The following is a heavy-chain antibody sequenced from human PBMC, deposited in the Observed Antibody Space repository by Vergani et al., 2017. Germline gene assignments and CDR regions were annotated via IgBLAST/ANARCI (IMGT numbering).Heavy chain of an antibody. D-gene: IGHD1-26*01. Sequence: EVQLLESGGSLKQPGGSVRLSCAASGFTFSTYAMHWVRQAPGKGLEWVSALTGGGGSTYYAASFKGRFIISRDNCRDTLYLQMNSLRPEDTATYYCVKDAGSYENFFDSWGQGTLVTVSS. J-gene: IGHJ4*02. CDR3: VKDAGSYENFFDS. CDR2: LTGGGGST. V-gene: IGHV3-23*01. CDR1: GFTFSTYA.